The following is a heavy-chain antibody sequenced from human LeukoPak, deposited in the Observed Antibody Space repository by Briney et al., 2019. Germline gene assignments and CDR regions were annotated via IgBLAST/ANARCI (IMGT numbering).Heavy chain of an antibody. CDR3: ARADYYHSSRPRDVFDI. CDR1: GYTFTSYY. CDR2: INPSGGST. Sequence: ASVKVSCKASGYTFTSYYMHWVRQAPGQGLEWMGIINPSGGSTSYAQKFQGRVTMTRDMSTSTDYMELSSLRSEDTAVYYCARADYYHSSRPRDVFDIWGQGTMVTVSS. J-gene: IGHJ3*02. D-gene: IGHD3-22*01. V-gene: IGHV1-46*01.